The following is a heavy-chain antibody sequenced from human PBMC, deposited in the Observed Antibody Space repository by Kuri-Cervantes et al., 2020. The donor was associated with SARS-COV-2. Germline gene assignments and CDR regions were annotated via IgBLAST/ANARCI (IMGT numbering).Heavy chain of an antibody. CDR2: ISFDGSNK. V-gene: IGHV3-30*03. CDR1: GFNFRTYG. D-gene: IGHD6-6*01. Sequence: GESLKISCAASGFNFRTYGLHWVRQAPGKGLEWVALISFDGSNKYYADSVKGRFTISRDNSKNTLYLQMNSLRTEDTAVYYCARDQGLYSSSSHPEGYYYGMDVWGQGTTVTVSS. CDR3: ARDQGLYSSSSHPEGYYYGMDV. J-gene: IGHJ6*02.